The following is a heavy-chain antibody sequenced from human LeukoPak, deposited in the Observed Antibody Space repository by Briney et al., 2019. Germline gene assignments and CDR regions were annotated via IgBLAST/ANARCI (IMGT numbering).Heavy chain of an antibody. Sequence: PSETLSLTCTVSGGSISSYYWSWIRQPPGKGLEWIGYIYYSGSTNYNPSLKSRVTISVDTSKNQFSLKLSSVTAADTAVYYCARGRDCSSTSCQKPNFDYWGQGTLVTVSS. J-gene: IGHJ4*02. D-gene: IGHD2-2*01. V-gene: IGHV4-59*12. CDR2: IYYSGST. CDR1: GGSISSYY. CDR3: ARGRDCSSTSCQKPNFDY.